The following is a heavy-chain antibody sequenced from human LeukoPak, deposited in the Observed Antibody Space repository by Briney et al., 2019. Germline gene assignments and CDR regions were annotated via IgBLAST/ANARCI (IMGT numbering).Heavy chain of an antibody. Sequence: PGGSLKLSCAASGFTFSGSAMHWVRQASGKGLEWVGRIRSKANSYATAYAASVKGRFTISRDDSKDTAYLQMNSLKTEDTAVYYCTRSPYIVGATLDWGQGTLVTVSS. D-gene: IGHD1-26*01. CDR2: IRSKANSYAT. V-gene: IGHV3-73*01. CDR1: GFTFSGSA. CDR3: TRSPYIVGATLD. J-gene: IGHJ4*02.